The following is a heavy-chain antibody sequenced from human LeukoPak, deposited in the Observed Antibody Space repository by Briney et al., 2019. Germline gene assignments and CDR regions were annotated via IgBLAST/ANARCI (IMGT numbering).Heavy chain of an antibody. CDR3: ARDASSGWYYFDY. CDR1: GGSISSYY. Sequence: PSETLSLTCTVSGGSISSYYWSWIRQPPGKGLEWIGYIHYSGSTNYNPSLKSRVTISVDTSKNRFSLKLSSVTAADTAVYYCARDASSGWYYFDYWGQGTLVTVSS. J-gene: IGHJ4*02. CDR2: IHYSGST. D-gene: IGHD6-19*01. V-gene: IGHV4-59*01.